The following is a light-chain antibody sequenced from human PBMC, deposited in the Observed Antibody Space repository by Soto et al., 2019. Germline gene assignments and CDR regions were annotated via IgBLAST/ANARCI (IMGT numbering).Light chain of an antibody. CDR1: SRDVGGYNY. V-gene: IGLV2-14*01. CDR3: SSYTSTSTYV. J-gene: IGLJ1*01. Sequence: QSVLTQPASVSGSPGQSITISCTGTSRDVGGYNYVSWYQQYPGKAPKLVIYHVSNRPSGVSNRFSGSKSGNSASLTISVLQAEDEADYYCSSYTSTSTYVFGTGTKVTVL. CDR2: HVS.